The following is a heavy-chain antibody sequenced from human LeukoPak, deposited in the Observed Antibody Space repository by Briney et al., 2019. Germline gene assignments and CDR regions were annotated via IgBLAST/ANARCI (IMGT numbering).Heavy chain of an antibody. J-gene: IGHJ4*02. V-gene: IGHV1-2*02. D-gene: IGHD6-13*01. Sequence: GASVKVSCKASGYTFTGYYMHWVRQAPGQGLEWMGWINPNSGGTNYAQKFQGRVTMTRDTSISTAYMELSRLRSDDTAVYHCARGDSSSWSRTFDYWGQGTLVTVSS. CDR3: ARGDSSSWSRTFDY. CDR1: GYTFTGYY. CDR2: INPNSGGT.